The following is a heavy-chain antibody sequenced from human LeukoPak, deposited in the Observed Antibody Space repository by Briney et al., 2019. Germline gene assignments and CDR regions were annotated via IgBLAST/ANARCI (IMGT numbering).Heavy chain of an antibody. D-gene: IGHD4-17*01. CDR3: AKVPPTSVTREGMDV. CDR1: GFTFSSSG. J-gene: IGHJ6*02. CDR2: ISYDGEKT. Sequence: PGRSLRLSCAASGFTFSSSGMHWVRQAPGKGLEWVAVISYDGEKTYYGDSVKGRFTISRDNSKNTLFLHMNSLRVDDTAVYYCAKVPPTSVTREGMDVWGQGTKVRVSS. V-gene: IGHV3-30*18.